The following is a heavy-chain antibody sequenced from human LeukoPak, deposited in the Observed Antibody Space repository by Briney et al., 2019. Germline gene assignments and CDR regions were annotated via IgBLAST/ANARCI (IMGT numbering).Heavy chain of an antibody. CDR3: AKGKSYYYGSGSYLEDY. CDR1: GFTFSNLW. Sequence: GGSLRLSCAASGFTFSNLWMSWVRQAPGKGLEWVAVISYDGSNKYYADSVKGRFTISRDNSKNTLYLQMNSLRAEDTAVYYCAKGKSYYYGSGSYLEDYWGQGTLVTVSS. CDR2: ISYDGSNK. D-gene: IGHD3-10*01. V-gene: IGHV3-30*18. J-gene: IGHJ4*02.